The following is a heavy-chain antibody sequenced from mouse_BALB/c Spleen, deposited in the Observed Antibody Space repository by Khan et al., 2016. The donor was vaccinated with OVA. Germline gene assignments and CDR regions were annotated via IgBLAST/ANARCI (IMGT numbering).Heavy chain of an antibody. CDR3: ARETAYYGNYEAMDY. CDR1: GFSLGNYG. V-gene: IGHV2-9*02. J-gene: IGHJ4*01. CDR2: IWAGGST. D-gene: IGHD2-10*01. Sequence: VQLQESGPGLVAPSQSLSITCTVSGFSLGNYGVNWVRQPPGKGLEWLGIIWAGGSTNYNSALMSKLSIRTDNAKSQVFLKLNSLQTDDTAMYYCARETAYYGNYEAMDYWGQGTSVTVSA.